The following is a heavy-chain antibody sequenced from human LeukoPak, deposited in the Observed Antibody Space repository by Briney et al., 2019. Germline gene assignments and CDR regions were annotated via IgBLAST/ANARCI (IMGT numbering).Heavy chain of an antibody. CDR3: AAGIAVAGTLDY. CDR2: FDPGDGET. D-gene: IGHD6-19*01. J-gene: IGHJ4*02. V-gene: IGHV1-24*01. Sequence: GASVKVSCKVSGYTLTELSMHWVRQAPGKGLEWMGGFDPGDGETIYAQKFQGRLTMTEDTSTDTAYMELSSLRSEDTAVYYCAAGIAVAGTLDYWGQGTLVTVSS. CDR1: GYTLTELS.